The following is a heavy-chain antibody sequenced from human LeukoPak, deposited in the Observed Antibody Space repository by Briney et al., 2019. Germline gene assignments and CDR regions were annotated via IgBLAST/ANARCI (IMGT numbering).Heavy chain of an antibody. V-gene: IGHV4-59*11. Sequence: SETLSLTCTVSGGSISNHYCNWIRQSPGKELEWIGYVHYSRGTNYNPSLKSRVTISLDTSKNQFFLQLSSVTAADTAVYHCASGQGWLTDHWGRGTRVAVSS. CDR3: ASGQGWLTDH. CDR2: VHYSRGT. D-gene: IGHD5-12*01. J-gene: IGHJ5*02. CDR1: GGSISNHY.